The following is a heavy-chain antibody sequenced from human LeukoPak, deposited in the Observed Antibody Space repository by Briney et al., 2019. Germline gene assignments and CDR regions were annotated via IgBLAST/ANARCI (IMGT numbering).Heavy chain of an antibody. V-gene: IGHV3-21*01. J-gene: IGHJ4*02. CDR1: GFTFSSYS. CDR2: ISSSTSYI. CDR3: ARAYYGDYSLFDN. D-gene: IGHD4-17*01. Sequence: GGSLRLSCAASGFTFSSYSMNWVRQAPGKGLEWVSSISSSTSYIYYAGSVKGRFTISRDNAKNSLYLQMNSLRAEDTAVYYCARAYYGDYSLFDNWGQGTLVTVSS.